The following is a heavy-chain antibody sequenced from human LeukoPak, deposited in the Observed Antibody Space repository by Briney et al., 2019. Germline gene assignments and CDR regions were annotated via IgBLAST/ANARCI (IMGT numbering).Heavy chain of an antibody. CDR3: ARRGITMVRGALDY. CDR2: IYYSGST. D-gene: IGHD3-10*01. Sequence: PSETLSLTCTVSGGSISSYYWSWIRQPPGKGLEWIGYIYYSGSTNHNPSLKSRVTISVDTSKNQFSLKLSSVTAADTAVYYCARRGITMVRGALDYWGQGTLVTVSS. J-gene: IGHJ4*02. V-gene: IGHV4-59*01. CDR1: GGSISSYY.